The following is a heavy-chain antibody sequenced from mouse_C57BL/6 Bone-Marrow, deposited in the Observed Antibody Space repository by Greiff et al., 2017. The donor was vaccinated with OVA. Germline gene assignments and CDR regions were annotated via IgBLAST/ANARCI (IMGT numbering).Heavy chain of an antibody. J-gene: IGHJ4*01. V-gene: IGHV1-52*01. CDR2: IDPSDSET. D-gene: IGHD2-4*01. CDR1: GYTFTSYW. CDR3: LIYYDYDRAMDY. Sequence: QVQLQQPGAELVRPGSSVKLSCKASGYTFTSYWMHWVKQRPIQGLEWIGNIDPSDSETHYNQKFKDKATLTVDKSSSTAYMQLSSLTSEDSAVYYCLIYYDYDRAMDYWGQGTSVTVSS.